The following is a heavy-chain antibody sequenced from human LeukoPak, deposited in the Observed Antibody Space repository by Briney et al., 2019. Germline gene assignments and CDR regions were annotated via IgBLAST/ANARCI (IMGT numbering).Heavy chain of an antibody. V-gene: IGHV3-30*02. CDR1: GFSFSSYA. Sequence: PGGSLRLSCAPSGFSFSSYAMHWVRQAPGKGLEWVTFIRYDESNKYYADSVKGRFTISRDNSRNTLYLQMNSLRAEDTAVYYCAKEDPVYYYYMDGWGKGTTVTVSS. CDR2: IRYDESNK. CDR3: AKEDPVYYYYMDG. J-gene: IGHJ6*03.